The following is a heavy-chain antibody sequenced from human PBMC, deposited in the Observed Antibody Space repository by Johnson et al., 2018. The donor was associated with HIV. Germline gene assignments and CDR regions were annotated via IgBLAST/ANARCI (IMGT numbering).Heavy chain of an antibody. J-gene: IGHJ3*02. CDR3: ARDRVGATAFDI. Sequence: VQLVESGGGVVRPGGSLRLSCAASGFTFDDYGMSWVRQAPGKGLEWVSVIYNGGSTYYADSVKGRFTISRDNSKNTRYLQMNSLRAEDTAVYYCARDRVGATAFDIWGQGTLVTVSS. V-gene: IGHV3-66*01. CDR2: IYNGGST. D-gene: IGHD1-26*01. CDR1: GFTFDDYG.